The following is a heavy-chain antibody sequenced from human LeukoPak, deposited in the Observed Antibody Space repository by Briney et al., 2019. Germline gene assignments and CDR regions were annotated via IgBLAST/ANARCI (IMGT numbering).Heavy chain of an antibody. CDR1: GGSLSSYY. V-gene: IGHV4-59*08. CDR2: VYYSGST. CDR3: ARSTYYYYGMDV. Sequence: SETLSLTCNVSGGSLSSYYWSWIRQPPGKGLEWIGYVYYSGSTNFNPSLKSRVTISVDTSKNQFSLELSSVTAADTAVYYCARSTYYYYGMDVWGQGTTVTVSS. J-gene: IGHJ6*02.